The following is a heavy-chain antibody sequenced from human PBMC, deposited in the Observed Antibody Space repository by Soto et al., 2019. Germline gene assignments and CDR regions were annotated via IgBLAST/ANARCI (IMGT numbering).Heavy chain of an antibody. Sequence: GGSLRLSCAASGFTFSNAWMNWVRQAPGKGLEWVGRIKSKTDGGTTDYAAPVKGRFTISRDDSKNTLYLQMNSLKTEDTAVYYCTTEIAAAGMTLIVYWGQGTLVTVSS. J-gene: IGHJ4*02. CDR3: TTEIAAAGMTLIVY. CDR2: IKSKTDGGTT. V-gene: IGHV3-15*07. CDR1: GFTFSNAW. D-gene: IGHD6-13*01.